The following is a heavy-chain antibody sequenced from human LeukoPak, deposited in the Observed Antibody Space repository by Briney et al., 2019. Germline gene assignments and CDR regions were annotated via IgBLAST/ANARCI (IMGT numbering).Heavy chain of an antibody. Sequence: QSGGSLRLSCAASGFTFSSYGMPWVRQAPGKGLEWVAVISYDGSNKYYADSVKGRFTISRDNSKNTLYLQMNSLRAEDTAVYYCAKDSVSLGYYYDSSGYLYYFDYWGQGTLVTVSS. D-gene: IGHD3-22*01. CDR1: GFTFSSYG. J-gene: IGHJ4*02. CDR2: ISYDGSNK. V-gene: IGHV3-30*18. CDR3: AKDSVSLGYYYDSSGYLYYFDY.